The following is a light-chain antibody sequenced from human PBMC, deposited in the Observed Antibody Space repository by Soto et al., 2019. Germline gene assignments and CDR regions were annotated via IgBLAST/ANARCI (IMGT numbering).Light chain of an antibody. Sequence: VLTQPPSVSVAPGQTARITCGGNNIGSKSVHWYQQKPGQAPVMVIYDDRDRPSGIPERFSGSNSGNTATLTISRVEAGDEADYYCQVWDRSSDHYVFGTGTKLTVL. V-gene: IGLV3-21*02. CDR2: DDR. CDR1: NIGSKS. J-gene: IGLJ1*01. CDR3: QVWDRSSDHYV.